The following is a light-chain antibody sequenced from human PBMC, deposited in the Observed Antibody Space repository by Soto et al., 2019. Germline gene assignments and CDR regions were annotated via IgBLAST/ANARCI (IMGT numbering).Light chain of an antibody. CDR3: QQSENGPLT. CDR2: DAS. Sequence: DLQMTQSPSSLSASVRDRITITCQASQDINKYLNWYHQKLGKAPKLLIYDASNLQRGVPSRFSGSGSGTHFSLSISSLQPEDIATYYCQQSENGPLTFGGGTKVEIK. V-gene: IGKV1-33*01. J-gene: IGKJ4*02. CDR1: QDINKY.